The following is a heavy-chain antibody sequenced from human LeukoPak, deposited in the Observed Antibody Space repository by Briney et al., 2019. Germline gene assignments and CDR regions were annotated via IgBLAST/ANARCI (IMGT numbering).Heavy chain of an antibody. D-gene: IGHD3-3*01. Sequence: AAVKVSCKASGYTFTGYYMHWVRQAPGQGLEWMGWINPNSGGTNLAQRFQGRVTMTRDTSISTAYMELSRLRSDDTAVYYCARGGNTIFGVATIWGQGTMVTVSS. CDR1: GYTFTGYY. CDR3: ARGGNTIFGVATI. CDR2: INPNSGGT. V-gene: IGHV1-2*02. J-gene: IGHJ3*02.